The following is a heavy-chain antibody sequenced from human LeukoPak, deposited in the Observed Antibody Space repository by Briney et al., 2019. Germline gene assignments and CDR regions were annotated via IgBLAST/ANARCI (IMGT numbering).Heavy chain of an antibody. CDR2: ISSSSSYI. V-gene: IGHV3-21*01. CDR3: ARIGIRGVATIYGYFDY. J-gene: IGHJ4*02. CDR1: GFTFSSYS. Sequence: PGGSLRLSCAASGFTFSSYSMNWVRQAPGKGLEWVSSISSSSSYIYYADSVKGRFTISRDNAKNSLYLQMNSLRAEDTAVYYCARIGIRGVATIYGYFDYWGQGTLVTVSS. D-gene: IGHD5-12*01.